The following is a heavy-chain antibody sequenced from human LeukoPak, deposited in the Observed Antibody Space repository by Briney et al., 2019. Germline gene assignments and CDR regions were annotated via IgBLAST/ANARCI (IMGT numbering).Heavy chain of an antibody. V-gene: IGHV4-38-2*02. J-gene: IGHJ4*02. CDR3: TRGGRITMIRGVTANSPSHFDD. Sequence: PSETLSLTCSVSGCSISSGYYWSWIRQPPGKGLEWIGSIYHSGTSYYNSSLESRLTISVDTSKNQFSLNLSSVTAADTAVYYCTRGGRITMIRGVTANSPSHFDDWGRGTLVTVSS. CDR1: GCSISSGYY. D-gene: IGHD3-10*01. CDR2: IYHSGTS.